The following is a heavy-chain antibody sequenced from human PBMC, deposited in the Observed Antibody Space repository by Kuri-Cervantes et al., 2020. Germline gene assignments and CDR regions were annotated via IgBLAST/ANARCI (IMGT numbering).Heavy chain of an antibody. V-gene: IGHV4-38-2*01. CDR1: GFTFDDYA. Sequence: GSLRLSCAASGFTFDDYAMHWVRQPPGKGLEWIGSIYHSGSTYYNPSLKSRVTISVDTSKNQFSLKLSSVTAADTAVYYCARGAGDYGGNSDYWGQGTLVTVSS. CDR2: IYHSGST. CDR3: ARGAGDYGGNSDY. D-gene: IGHD4-23*01. J-gene: IGHJ4*02.